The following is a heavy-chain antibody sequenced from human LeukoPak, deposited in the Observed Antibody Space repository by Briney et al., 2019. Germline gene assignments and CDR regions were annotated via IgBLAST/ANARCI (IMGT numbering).Heavy chain of an antibody. CDR1: GFTFSTYA. CDR2: INGSGGST. CDR3: AKSGGLSGSGRLAMDV. Sequence: PGGSLRLSCAASGFTFSTYAMSWVRLAPGKGLEWVSGINGSGGSTYYADSVKGRFTSSRDNSNNTLYVQMNSLRVEDTAVYYCAKSGGLSGSGRLAMDVWGQGTTVTVSS. D-gene: IGHD3-10*01. V-gene: IGHV3-23*01. J-gene: IGHJ6*02.